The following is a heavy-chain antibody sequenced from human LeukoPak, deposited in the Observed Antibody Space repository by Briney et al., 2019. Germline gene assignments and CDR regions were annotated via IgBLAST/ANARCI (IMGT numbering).Heavy chain of an antibody. Sequence: KSSETLSLTCTVSGGSISSSSYYWGWIRQPPGKGLEWIGSIYCSGSTYYNPSLKSRVTISVDTSKNQFSLKLSSVTATDTAVYYCARLDRAQDPMDVWGKGTTVTISS. J-gene: IGHJ6*04. V-gene: IGHV4-39*01. CDR2: IYCSGST. CDR1: GGSISSSSYY. CDR3: ARLDRAQDPMDV. D-gene: IGHD2-15*01.